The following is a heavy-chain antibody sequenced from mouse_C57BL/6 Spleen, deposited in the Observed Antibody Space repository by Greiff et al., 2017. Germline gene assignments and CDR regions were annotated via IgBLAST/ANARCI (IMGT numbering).Heavy chain of an antibody. Sequence: EVQLVESGGGLVQPGGSLKLSCAASGFTFSDYYMYWVRQTPEKRLEWVAYISNGGGSTYYPDTVKGRFTISRDNAKNTLYLQMSRLKSEDTAMYYCARDDGYYVDYAMDYWGQGTSVTVSS. CDR2: ISNGGGST. CDR1: GFTFSDYY. D-gene: IGHD2-3*01. V-gene: IGHV5-12*01. J-gene: IGHJ4*01. CDR3: ARDDGYYVDYAMDY.